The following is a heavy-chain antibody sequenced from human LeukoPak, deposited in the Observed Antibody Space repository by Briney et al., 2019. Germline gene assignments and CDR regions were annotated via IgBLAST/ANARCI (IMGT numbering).Heavy chain of an antibody. V-gene: IGHV4-59*01. Sequence: PSETLSLTCTVSGGSISSYYWSWIRQPPGKGLEWSGYIYYSGSTNYNPSLKSRVTISVDTSKNQFSLKLSSVTAADTAVYYCARGTVLLWFGVHDAFDIWGQGTMVTVSS. J-gene: IGHJ3*02. D-gene: IGHD3-10*01. CDR2: IYYSGST. CDR3: ARGTVLLWFGVHDAFDI. CDR1: GGSISSYY.